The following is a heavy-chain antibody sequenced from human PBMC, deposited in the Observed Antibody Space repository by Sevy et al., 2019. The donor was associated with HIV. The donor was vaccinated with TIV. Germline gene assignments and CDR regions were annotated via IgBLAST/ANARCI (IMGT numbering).Heavy chain of an antibody. CDR3: ARKSRMGGSAYHLGFFDY. Sequence: SETLSLTCTVSGGSNSSSSYYWGWIRQPPGKGLEWIGSIYYSGSTYYNPSLKSRVTISVDTSKNQFSLKLGSVTAADTAVYYCARKSRMGGSAYHLGFFDYWGQGTLVTVSS. CDR1: GGSNSSSSYY. J-gene: IGHJ4*02. CDR2: IYYSGST. V-gene: IGHV4-39*01. D-gene: IGHD5-12*01.